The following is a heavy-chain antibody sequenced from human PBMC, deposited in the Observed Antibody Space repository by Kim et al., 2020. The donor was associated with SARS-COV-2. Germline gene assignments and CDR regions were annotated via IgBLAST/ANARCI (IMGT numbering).Heavy chain of an antibody. D-gene: IGHD3-10*01. V-gene: IGHV3-11*06. CDR1: GFTFSDYY. Sequence: GGSLRLSCAASGFTFSDYYMSWIRQAPGKGLEWVSYISSSSSYTNYADSVKGRFTISRDNAKNSLYLQMNSLRDEDTAVYYCALSMVRGLMGGVSWGQGTLVTVSS. CDR3: ALSMVRGLMGGVS. CDR2: ISSSSSYT. J-gene: IGHJ5*02.